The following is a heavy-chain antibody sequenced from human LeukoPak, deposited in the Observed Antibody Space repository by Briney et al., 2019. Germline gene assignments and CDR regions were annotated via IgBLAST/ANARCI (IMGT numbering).Heavy chain of an antibody. CDR1: GGSFSGYY. D-gene: IGHD2-21*02. Sequence: SETLSLTCAVYGGSFSGYYWSWIRQPPGKGLEWIGEINYSGSTNYNPSLKSRVTISVDTSKNQFSLKLSSVTAADTAVYYCARGAIVVVTAFDYWGQGTLVTVSS. CDR3: ARGAIVVVTAFDY. CDR2: INYSGST. J-gene: IGHJ4*02. V-gene: IGHV4-34*01.